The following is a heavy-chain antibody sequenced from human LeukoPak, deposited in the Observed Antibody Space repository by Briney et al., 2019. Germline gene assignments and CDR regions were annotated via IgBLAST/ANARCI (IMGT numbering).Heavy chain of an antibody. Sequence: GRSLRLSCAASGFTFSSYAMHWVRQAPGKGLEWVAVISYDGSNKYYADSVKGRFTISRDNSKNTLYLQMNSLRAEDTAVYYCARDLDIVVVPADLFDYWGQGTLVTVSS. J-gene: IGHJ4*02. CDR2: ISYDGSNK. V-gene: IGHV3-30-3*01. D-gene: IGHD2-2*03. CDR1: GFTFSSYA. CDR3: ARDLDIVVVPADLFDY.